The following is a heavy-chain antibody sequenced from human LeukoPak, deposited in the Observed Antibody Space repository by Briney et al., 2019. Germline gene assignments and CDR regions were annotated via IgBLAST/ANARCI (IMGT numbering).Heavy chain of an antibody. J-gene: IGHJ4*02. D-gene: IGHD3-22*01. V-gene: IGHV4-61*02. Sequence: SETLSLTCTVSGDSISSGDYYWSWIRQPAGKGLEWIGRISSSGSTNYNPSLKSRVTISVDTSKNQFSLKLSSVTAADTAVYYCARGDYYDSSEIDYWGQGTLVTVSS. CDR2: ISSSGST. CDR1: GDSISSGDYY. CDR3: ARGDYYDSSEIDY.